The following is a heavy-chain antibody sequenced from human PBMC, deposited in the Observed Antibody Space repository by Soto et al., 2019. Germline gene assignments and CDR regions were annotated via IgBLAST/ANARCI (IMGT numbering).Heavy chain of an antibody. CDR2: VYYSGST. Sequence: TLCLTCTVSGGSISSGGYYWSLIRQPPGKGLEWIGYVYYSGSTYYNPSLKSRVTISVDTSKNQFSLKLSSVTAADTAVYYCAREVTMVRGLSWFDPWGQGTLVTVS. V-gene: IGHV4-30-4*08. CDR1: GGSISSGGYY. J-gene: IGHJ5*02. CDR3: AREVTMVRGLSWFDP. D-gene: IGHD3-10*01.